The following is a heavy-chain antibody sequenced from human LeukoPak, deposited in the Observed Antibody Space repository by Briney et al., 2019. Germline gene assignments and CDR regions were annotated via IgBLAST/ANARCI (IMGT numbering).Heavy chain of an antibody. CDR2: ISYGVSHA. Sequence: GGSLRLSCAASGFSFSSYAFYWVRQAPGKGLEWVATISYGVSHAYYADSVKGRFTISRDSSKNTLYLQMSNLRAEDTAVYYCARDALWLIYYMDVWGKGTTVTVSS. V-gene: IGHV3-30*04. J-gene: IGHJ6*03. CDR1: GFSFSSYA. CDR3: ARDALWLIYYMDV. D-gene: IGHD3-16*01.